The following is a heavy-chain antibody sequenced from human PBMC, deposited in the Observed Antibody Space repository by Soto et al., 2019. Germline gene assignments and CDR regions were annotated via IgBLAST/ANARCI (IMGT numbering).Heavy chain of an antibody. V-gene: IGHV1-46*01. Sequence: QVQLVQSGAEVKKPGASVKVSCRASGYTFTNYYMHWVRQAPGQGLEWMGIIHPIVGSTSYAKKFKGSVTLTRDTSTSTVYMELTSLRSDDTAVYSCVREWLLLNDRPDQYYGLDVWGQGPTVIVSS. CDR2: IHPIVGST. CDR3: VREWLLLNDRPDQYYGLDV. CDR1: GYTFTNYY. D-gene: IGHD5-12*01. J-gene: IGHJ6*02.